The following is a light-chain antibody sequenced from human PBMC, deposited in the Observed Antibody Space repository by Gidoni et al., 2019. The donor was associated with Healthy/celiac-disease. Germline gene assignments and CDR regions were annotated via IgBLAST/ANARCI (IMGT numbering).Light chain of an antibody. Sequence: HLVLTQSPSASASLGASVKLTCTLSSGHSSYAIAWHQQQPEKGPRYLMKLNSDGSHSKGDGIPDRFSGSSSGAERYLTISSLQSEDEAEYYCQTWGTGIVVFGGGTKLTVL. CDR3: QTWGTGIVV. V-gene: IGLV4-69*01. CDR1: SGHSSYA. CDR2: LNSDGSH. J-gene: IGLJ2*01.